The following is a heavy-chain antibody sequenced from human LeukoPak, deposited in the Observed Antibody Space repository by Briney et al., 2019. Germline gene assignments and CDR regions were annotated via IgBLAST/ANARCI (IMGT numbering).Heavy chain of an antibody. CDR3: ARRRPGTAMAIDY. Sequence: PSETLSLTRTVSGGSISSSSYYWGWIRQPPGKGLEWIGSIYYSGSTYYNPSLKSRVTISVDTSKNQFSLKLSSVTAADTAVYYCARRRPGTAMAIDYWGQGTLVTVSS. CDR2: IYYSGST. CDR1: GGSISSSSYY. J-gene: IGHJ4*02. D-gene: IGHD5-18*01. V-gene: IGHV4-39*01.